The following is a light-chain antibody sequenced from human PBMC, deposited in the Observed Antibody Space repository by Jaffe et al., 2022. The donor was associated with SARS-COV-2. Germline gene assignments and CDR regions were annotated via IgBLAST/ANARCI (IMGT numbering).Light chain of an antibody. CDR2: WAS. Sequence: DFVMTQSPDSLAVSLGERATINCKSSQSILYNSNNKNYLAWYQQKPGQPPKLLISWASTRESGVPDRFRGSGSGTDFTLTISSLQAEDVAVYYCQQYYSTPPTFGRGTKVEIK. CDR1: QSILYNSNNKNY. V-gene: IGKV4-1*01. CDR3: QQYYSTPPT. J-gene: IGKJ1*01.